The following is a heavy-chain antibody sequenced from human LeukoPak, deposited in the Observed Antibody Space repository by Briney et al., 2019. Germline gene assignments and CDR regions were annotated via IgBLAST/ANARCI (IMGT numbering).Heavy chain of an antibody. CDR1: GFTFSSYS. V-gene: IGHV3-66*01. D-gene: IGHD6-6*01. J-gene: IGHJ4*02. CDR3: ARDSSSYYFDY. CDR2: IYTGGTT. Sequence: PGGSLRLSCAASGFTFSSYSMSWVRQAPGKGLEWVSIIYTGGTTHYADSLKDRFTISRDDSINTLYLQMNSLRAEDTAVYYCARDSSSYYFDYWGQGTLVTVSS.